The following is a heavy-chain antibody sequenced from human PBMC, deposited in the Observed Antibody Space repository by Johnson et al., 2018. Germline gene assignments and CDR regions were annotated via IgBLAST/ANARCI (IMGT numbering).Heavy chain of an antibody. D-gene: IGHD2-15*01. Sequence: QLVETGAEVKKPGSSVKVSCKASGGTFSSFAIIWLRQAPGQGLEWMGRIIPVLEIANYALSFQGRVTIPADKSTSTAYMALSSLRSEDTAMYYCASGPCNDGRCYPTLFQDWGQGTLVTVSS. CDR2: IIPVLEIA. V-gene: IGHV1-69*04. J-gene: IGHJ1*01. CDR3: ASGPCNDGRCYPTLFQD. CDR1: GGTFSSFA.